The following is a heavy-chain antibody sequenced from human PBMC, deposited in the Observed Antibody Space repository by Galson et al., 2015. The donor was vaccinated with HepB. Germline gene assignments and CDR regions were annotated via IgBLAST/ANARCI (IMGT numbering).Heavy chain of an antibody. V-gene: IGHV3-9*01. D-gene: IGHD6-13*01. CDR1: GFTFDDYA. Sequence: LRLSCAASGFTFDDYAMHWVRQAPGKGLEWVSGISWNSGTIVYADSVKGRFTISRDDAKNSLYLQMNSLRAEDTALYYCAKDVRIAAGVQVRGFDYWGQGTLVTVSS. J-gene: IGHJ4*02. CDR2: ISWNSGTI. CDR3: AKDVRIAAGVQVRGFDY.